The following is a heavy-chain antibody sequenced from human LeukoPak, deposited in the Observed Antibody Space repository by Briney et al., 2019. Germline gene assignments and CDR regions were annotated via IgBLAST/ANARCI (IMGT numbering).Heavy chain of an antibody. J-gene: IGHJ4*02. CDR2: ISSSSSSI. V-gene: IGHV3-21*05. D-gene: IGHD1-26*01. Sequence: SGGSLRLSCTASGFTFSIYHMNWVRQAPGKGLEWVSYISSSSSSIYYADSVKGRSTIFRDNAKNTLYLQMNSLRAEDTAVYYCVRDLGGRSGHWGQGTLVTVSS. CDR3: VRDLGGRSGH. CDR1: GFTFSIYH.